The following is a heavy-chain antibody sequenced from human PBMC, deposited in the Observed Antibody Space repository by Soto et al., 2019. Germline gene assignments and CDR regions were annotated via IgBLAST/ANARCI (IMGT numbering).Heavy chain of an antibody. J-gene: IGHJ6*02. CDR2: INPMLRTT. V-gene: IGHV1-69*06. Sequence: QVQLVQSGAEVKKPGSSVKVSCKTSGNSFNNYFINWVRQVPGQGLEWMGGINPMLRTTQYRQKFQGRITVTADRSTGTSYMELSGLESEDTAVDYGAGDAPPRAGIYYGMDIWGQGTTITVSS. CDR3: AGDAPPRAGIYYGMDI. D-gene: IGHD3-10*01. CDR1: GNSFNNYF.